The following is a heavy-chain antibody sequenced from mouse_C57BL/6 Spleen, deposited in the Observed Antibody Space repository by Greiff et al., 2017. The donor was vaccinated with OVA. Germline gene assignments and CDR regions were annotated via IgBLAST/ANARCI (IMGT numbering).Heavy chain of an antibody. V-gene: IGHV1-52*01. Sequence: QVQLKQPGAELVRPGSSVKLSCKASGYTFTSYWMHWVKQRPIQGLEWIGNIDPSDSETHYNQKFKDKATLTVDKSSSTAYMQLSSLTSEDSAVYYCARLYDGYYFAYWGQGTLVTVSA. CDR2: IDPSDSET. J-gene: IGHJ3*01. CDR3: ARLYDGYYFAY. D-gene: IGHD2-3*01. CDR1: GYTFTSYW.